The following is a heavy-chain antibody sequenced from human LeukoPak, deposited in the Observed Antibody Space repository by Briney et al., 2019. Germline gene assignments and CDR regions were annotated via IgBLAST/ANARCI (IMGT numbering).Heavy chain of an antibody. CDR1: GYTFTSYY. J-gene: IGHJ5*02. CDR3: ARAYCGGDCSPPNWFDP. D-gene: IGHD2-21*02. Sequence: ASVKVSCKASGYTFTSYYMHWVRQAPGQGLEWMGIINPSGGSTSYAQKFQGRVTMTRDTSTSTVYMELSSLRSEDTAVYYCARAYCGGDCSPPNWFDPWGQGTLATVSS. CDR2: INPSGGST. V-gene: IGHV1-46*01.